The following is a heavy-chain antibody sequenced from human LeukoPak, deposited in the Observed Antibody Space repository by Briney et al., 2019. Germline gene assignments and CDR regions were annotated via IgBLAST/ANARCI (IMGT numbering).Heavy chain of an antibody. CDR3: ARSTMLRGVPDY. Sequence: PGGSLRLSCAASGFTISSNYMSWVRQAPGKGLEWVSLIYSGGDTYYTDSVKGRFTISRDNSKNTLYLQMNSLRAEDTAVYYCARSTMLRGVPDYWGQGTLVTVSS. D-gene: IGHD3-10*01. CDR1: GFTISSNY. J-gene: IGHJ4*02. CDR2: IYSGGDT. V-gene: IGHV3-53*01.